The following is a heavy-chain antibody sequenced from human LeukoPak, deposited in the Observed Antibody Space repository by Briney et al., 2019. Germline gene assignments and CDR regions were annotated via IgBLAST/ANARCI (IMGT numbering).Heavy chain of an antibody. J-gene: IGHJ6*04. D-gene: IGHD3-10*02. Sequence: GGTLRLSCAASGFSFSIYGMNWVRQAPGKGLEWVSYISSSGSTIYYADSVKGRFTISRDNAKNSLYLQMNSLRAEDTAVYYCAELGITMIGGVWGKGTTVTISS. CDR3: AELGITMIGGV. V-gene: IGHV3-48*04. CDR2: ISSSGSTI. CDR1: GFSFSIYG.